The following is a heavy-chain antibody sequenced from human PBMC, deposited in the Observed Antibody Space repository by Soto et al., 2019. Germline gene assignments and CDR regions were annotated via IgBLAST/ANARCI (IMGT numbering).Heavy chain of an antibody. D-gene: IGHD3-22*01. CDR3: GRESNYYDCGYYRHFDY. Sequence: PGGSLRLSCAAPGFTFSSHAMHWVRQAPGKGLEWVAVISYVGSNQFYADSVKGRFTISRDSSRDTLFLQMNSMRAEDTAVYYCGRESNYYDCGYYRHFDYWGQGALVTVSS. CDR1: GFTFSSHA. J-gene: IGHJ4*02. V-gene: IGHV3-30*04. CDR2: ISYVGSNQ.